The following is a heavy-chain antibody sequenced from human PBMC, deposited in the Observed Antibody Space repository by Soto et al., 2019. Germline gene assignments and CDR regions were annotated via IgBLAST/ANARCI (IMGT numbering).Heavy chain of an antibody. J-gene: IGHJ4*02. CDR2: ISYDGSNK. V-gene: IGHV3-30-3*01. Sequence: PGGSLRLSCAASGFTFISYAMHWVRQAPGKGLEWVAVISYDGSNKYYADSVKGRFTISRDNSKNTLYLQMNSLRAEDTAVYYCARDGLTTVTTFDYWGQGTLVTVSS. D-gene: IGHD4-4*01. CDR1: GFTFISYA. CDR3: ARDGLTTVTTFDY.